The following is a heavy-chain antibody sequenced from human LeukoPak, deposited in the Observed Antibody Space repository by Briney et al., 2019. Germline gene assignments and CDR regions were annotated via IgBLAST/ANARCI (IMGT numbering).Heavy chain of an antibody. D-gene: IGHD2-2*03. J-gene: IGHJ6*03. V-gene: IGHV3-30*01. CDR2: ISYDVSNK. CDR3: ARDFMDIVVVPAARNYYYYYMDV. Sequence: GGSLRLSCAPSGFTYSSYAMHWVRQAPGEALEWVAVISYDVSNKYYADSVKGRFTISRDNSKNTLYLQMNSLRAEDTAVYYCARDFMDIVVVPAARNYYYYYMDVWGKGTTVTVSS. CDR1: GFTYSSYA.